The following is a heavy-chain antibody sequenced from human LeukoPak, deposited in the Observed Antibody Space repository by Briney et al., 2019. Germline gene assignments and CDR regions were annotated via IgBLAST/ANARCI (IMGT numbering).Heavy chain of an antibody. CDR3: AKDSAFYYIDV. V-gene: IGHV3-21*01. CDR2: ISSSSSDI. CDR1: GFTFSSYS. Sequence: GGSLRLSCADSGFTFSSYSMNWVRQAPGKGLEWVSSISSSSSDIYYADSVKGRFTISRDSAKNSLFLQMNNLRAEDTAVYYCAKDSAFYYIDVWGKGTTVIISS. D-gene: IGHD3-10*01. J-gene: IGHJ6*03.